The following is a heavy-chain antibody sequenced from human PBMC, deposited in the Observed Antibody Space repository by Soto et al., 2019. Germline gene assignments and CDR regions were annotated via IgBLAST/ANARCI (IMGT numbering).Heavy chain of an antibody. CDR2: ISSSAIYI. D-gene: IGHD3-22*01. J-gene: IGHJ4*02. CDR3: VRDGLDYYDTERLYFDK. CDR1: GFTVSSNY. Sequence: GGSLRLSCAASGFTVSSNYMNWVRQASGKGLERVASISSSAIYIDYADSVKGRFTISRDNANNSLYLQMNSLRAEDTATYYCVRDGLDYYDTERLYFDKWGQGTLVTVSS. V-gene: IGHV3-21*01.